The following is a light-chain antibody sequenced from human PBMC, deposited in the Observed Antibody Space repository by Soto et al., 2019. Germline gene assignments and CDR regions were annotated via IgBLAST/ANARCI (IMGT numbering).Light chain of an antibody. V-gene: IGKV1-9*01. Sequence: DIQLTQSPSFLSASVGDRVTITCRASQGFSNSLAWYQQKPGKDPKLLIYAASTLQSGVPSRFSGSGSGTEFTLTISRLQPEDFATYYCQQPDSYPCTFGQGTKLEIK. CDR2: AAS. J-gene: IGKJ2*02. CDR3: QQPDSYPCT. CDR1: QGFSNS.